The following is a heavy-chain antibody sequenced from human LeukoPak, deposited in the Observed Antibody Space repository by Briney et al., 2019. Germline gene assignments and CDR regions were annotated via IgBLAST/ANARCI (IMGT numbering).Heavy chain of an antibody. D-gene: IGHD3-22*01. CDR3: AKSRGYYYEKSGPADY. Sequence: GGSLRLSCAASGFSFSSYGMHWVRQAPGKGLEGVAVIWYDGSIKYYGDSVKGRFTISRDNSKNTLYLQMNSLSAEDTAVYYCAKSRGYYYEKSGPADYWGQGTLVTVSS. CDR2: IWYDGSIK. CDR1: GFSFSSYG. J-gene: IGHJ4*02. V-gene: IGHV3-33*06.